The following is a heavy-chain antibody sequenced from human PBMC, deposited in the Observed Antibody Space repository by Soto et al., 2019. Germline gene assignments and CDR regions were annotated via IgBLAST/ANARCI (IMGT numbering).Heavy chain of an antibody. CDR2: IWYDGSNK. CDR1: GFTFRSYG. Sequence: WGSLGLSCAASGFTFRSYGLHWVRQAPGKGLEWVAVIWYDGSNKYYADSVKGRFTISRDNSKNTLYLQMNSLRAEDTAVYYCARDLGRYCSGGSCYPTNYFDYWGQGTLVTVSS. J-gene: IGHJ4*02. D-gene: IGHD2-15*01. CDR3: ARDLGRYCSGGSCYPTNYFDY. V-gene: IGHV3-33*01.